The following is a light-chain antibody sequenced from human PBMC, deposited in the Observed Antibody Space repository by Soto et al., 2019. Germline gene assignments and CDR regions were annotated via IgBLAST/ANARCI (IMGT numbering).Light chain of an antibody. CDR3: SSYSDSDTKV. CDR1: SSDVGAYIY. J-gene: IGLJ1*01. V-gene: IGLV2-14*01. Sequence: QSALTQPASVSGSPGQSITISCGGTSSDVGAYIYVSWYQQYPGKAPKPIIYEVNNRPSGVSGRFSGSKSDTTAFLTISGLQAEDEADYYCSSYSDSDTKVFGTGTKVTVL. CDR2: EVN.